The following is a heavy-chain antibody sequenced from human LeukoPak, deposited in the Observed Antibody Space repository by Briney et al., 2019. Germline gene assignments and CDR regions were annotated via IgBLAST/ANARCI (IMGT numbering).Heavy chain of an antibody. D-gene: IGHD5-12*01. CDR3: AVISGYAPSDY. CDR2: ISSSGSTI. Sequence: GGSLRLSCAASGFTFSSYSMNWVRQAPGKGLEWVSYISSSGSTIYYADSVKGRFTISRDNAKNSLYLQMNSLRAEDTAVYYCAVISGYAPSDYWGQGTLVTVSS. J-gene: IGHJ4*02. V-gene: IGHV3-48*04. CDR1: GFTFSSYS.